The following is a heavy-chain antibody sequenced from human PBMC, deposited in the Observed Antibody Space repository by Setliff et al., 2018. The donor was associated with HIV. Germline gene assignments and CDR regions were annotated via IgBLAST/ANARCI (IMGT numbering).Heavy chain of an antibody. J-gene: IGHJ4*02. CDR2: IIPIFGTT. V-gene: IGHV1-69*05. CDR1: GGTFSTYA. D-gene: IGHD6-19*01. Sequence: GASVKVSCKASGGTFSTYALSWARQAPGQGLEWMGGIIPIFGTTNYAQKFQGRVTITRDTSANTAYMELSSLRSEDTAVYYCARGSCSGCYLSDYWGLGTLVTVSS. CDR3: ARGSCSGCYLSDY.